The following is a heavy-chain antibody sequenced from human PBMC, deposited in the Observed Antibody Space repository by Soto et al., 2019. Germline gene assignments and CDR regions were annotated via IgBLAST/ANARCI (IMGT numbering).Heavy chain of an antibody. Sequence: QVPLVQSGVEVKTPGASVKVSCQASGYTFFTYDISWVRQAPGQGLEWMGWISTYSGDTKYAQKFQGRVTMTTDTSTTTAYLELRSLRSDDTAVYYCARHHGPTTSENWFDPWGQGTLVTVS. CDR3: ARHHGPTTSENWFDP. J-gene: IGHJ5*02. CDR1: GYTFFTYD. D-gene: IGHD5-12*01. V-gene: IGHV1-18*01. CDR2: ISTYSGDT.